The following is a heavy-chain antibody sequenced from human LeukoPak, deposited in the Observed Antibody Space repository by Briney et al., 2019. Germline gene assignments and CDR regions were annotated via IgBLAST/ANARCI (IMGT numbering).Heavy chain of an antibody. D-gene: IGHD7-27*01. CDR1: GGSISSGSYY. CDR3: AKYWGEGLFDP. V-gene: IGHV4-61*02. CDR2: IYTSGST. J-gene: IGHJ5*02. Sequence: SETLSLTCTVSGGSISSGSYYWSWIRQPAGKGLEWIGRIYTSGSTNYNPSLQSRCTISVDTSKNQFCLTLSSAIAAATARHYCAKYWGEGLFDPRGQGTLVTVSS.